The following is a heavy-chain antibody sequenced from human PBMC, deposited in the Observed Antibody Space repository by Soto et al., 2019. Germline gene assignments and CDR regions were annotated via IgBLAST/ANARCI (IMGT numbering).Heavy chain of an antibody. CDR1: GGCISSYY. J-gene: IGHJ6*02. Sequence: PXATLSLTCTVSGGCISSYYWSWIRQPAGKGLEWIGRIYTSGSTNYNPSLKSRVTMSVDTSKNQFSLKLSSVTAADTAVYYCARDVRKYSSGYLDYYYYGMDVWGQGTTVTVSS. V-gene: IGHV4-4*07. CDR3: ARDVRKYSSGYLDYYYYGMDV. CDR2: IYTSGST. D-gene: IGHD6-19*01.